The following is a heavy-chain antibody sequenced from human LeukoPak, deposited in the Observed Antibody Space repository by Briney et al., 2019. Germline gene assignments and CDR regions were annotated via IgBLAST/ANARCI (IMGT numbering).Heavy chain of an antibody. CDR2: LKPKADGGTT. J-gene: IGHJ4*02. CDR3: AQLSRGY. D-gene: IGHD2-15*01. CDR1: GFSLSDAW. V-gene: IGHV3-15*01. Sequence: GGSLRLSCAASGFSLSDAWMSWVRQAPGKGLECVGRLKPKADGGTTDYAEPVNGRFTVSRDDSKNTMYLQMNSLKVEDTGLYYCAQLSRGYWGQGTQVTVSS.